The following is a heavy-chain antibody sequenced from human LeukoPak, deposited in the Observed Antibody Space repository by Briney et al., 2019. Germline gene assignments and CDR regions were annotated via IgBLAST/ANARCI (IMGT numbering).Heavy chain of an antibody. CDR3: ARHSGIEVAHWDY. Sequence: GESLKISCKGSGYSFTSYWINWVRQMPGKSLEWMGRIDPSDSYTNYSPSFQGHVTISSDKSISTAYLQWSSLKAPDTAMYYCARHSGIEVAHWDYWGQGTLVTVSS. D-gene: IGHD6-19*01. V-gene: IGHV5-10-1*01. J-gene: IGHJ4*02. CDR2: IDPSDSYT. CDR1: GYSFTSYW.